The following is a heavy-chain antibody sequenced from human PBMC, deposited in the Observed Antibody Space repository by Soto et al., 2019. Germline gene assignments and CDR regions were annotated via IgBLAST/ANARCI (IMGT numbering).Heavy chain of an antibody. J-gene: IGHJ4*02. CDR3: VKDDGGYPATAPH. Sequence: EVQLLESGGGLVQPGGSLRLSCAASGITISNYPMSWVRQAPGKGLDWGSGSSGSGDRTYYADSAKGRFTISKDISRNSRSLQLDSLGVEDTAVYFCVKDDGGYPATAPHWGQGTLVTVSS. CDR1: GITISNYP. D-gene: IGHD3-22*01. CDR2: SSGSGDRT. V-gene: IGHV3-23*01.